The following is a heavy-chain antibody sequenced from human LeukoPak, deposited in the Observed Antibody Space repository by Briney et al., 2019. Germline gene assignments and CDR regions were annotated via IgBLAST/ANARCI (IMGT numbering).Heavy chain of an antibody. CDR1: AGFIHSSNW. V-gene: IGHV4-4*02. J-gene: IGHJ4*02. D-gene: IGHD5-12*01. CDR3: VRDRNSNLRLGF. Sequence: PSETLSLTCAVSAGFIHSSNWWSWVRQPPGKGLEWIGEIFHTGDANYNPSLKSRVTMSVDKSRNQFSLRLSSVTAADTAMYFCVRDRNSNLRLGFWGQGALVTVSS. CDR2: IFHTGDA.